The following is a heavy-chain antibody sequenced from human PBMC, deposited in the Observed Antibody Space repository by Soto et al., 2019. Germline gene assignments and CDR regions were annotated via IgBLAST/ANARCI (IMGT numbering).Heavy chain of an antibody. CDR2: MNPNSGNT. J-gene: IGHJ4*02. Sequence: QVQLVQSGAEVKKPGASVKVSCKASGYTFTSYDINWVRRATGQGLEWMGWMNPNSGNTGYAQKFQGRVTMTRNTSISTAYMELSSLRSEDTAVYYCARGTDWNYVYPFDYWGQGTLVTVSS. CDR1: GYTFTSYD. V-gene: IGHV1-8*01. D-gene: IGHD1-7*01. CDR3: ARGTDWNYVYPFDY.